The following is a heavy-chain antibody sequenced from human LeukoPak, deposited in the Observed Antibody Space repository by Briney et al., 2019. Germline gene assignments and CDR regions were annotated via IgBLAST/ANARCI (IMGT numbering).Heavy chain of an antibody. CDR1: GFVFSNYW. V-gene: IGHV3-74*01. D-gene: IGHD5-12*01. Sequence: PGGSLRLSCAASGFVFSNYWMHWVRQAPGKGLVWVSRIHSDGTITNYADAVKGRLTISRDNAKNTLYLQVSSLTAEDTAIYYCARGAVATSYYFDSWGQGTLVTVSS. CDR2: IHSDGTIT. J-gene: IGHJ4*02. CDR3: ARGAVATSYYFDS.